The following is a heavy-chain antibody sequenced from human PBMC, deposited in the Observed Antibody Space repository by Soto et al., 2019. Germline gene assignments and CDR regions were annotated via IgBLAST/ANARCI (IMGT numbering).Heavy chain of an antibody. D-gene: IGHD3-3*01. CDR1: GFTFSSYA. CDR2: ISGSGGST. CDR3: ATDSICGGVIIPF. Sequence: EVQLLESGGGLVQPGGSLRLSCAASGFTFSSYAMSWVRQAPGKGLEWVSAISGSGGSTYYADSVKGRFTISRDNSKNTLYLQMNSLRAEDTAVYYCATDSICGGVIIPFWGQGTLVTVSS. J-gene: IGHJ4*02. V-gene: IGHV3-23*01.